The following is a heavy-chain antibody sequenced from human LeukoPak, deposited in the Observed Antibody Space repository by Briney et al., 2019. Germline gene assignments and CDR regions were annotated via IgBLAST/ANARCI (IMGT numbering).Heavy chain of an antibody. D-gene: IGHD5-12*01. CDR3: AAFSKRESGYDPYYYYGMDV. CDR2: ISSSGSTI. Sequence: PGGSLRLSCAASGFTFSSYEMNWVRQAPGKGLEWVSYISSSGSTIYYVDSVKGRFTISRDNAKNSLYLQMNSLRAEDTAVYYCAAFSKRESGYDPYYYYGMDVWGKGTTVTVSS. J-gene: IGHJ6*04. V-gene: IGHV3-48*03. CDR1: GFTFSSYE.